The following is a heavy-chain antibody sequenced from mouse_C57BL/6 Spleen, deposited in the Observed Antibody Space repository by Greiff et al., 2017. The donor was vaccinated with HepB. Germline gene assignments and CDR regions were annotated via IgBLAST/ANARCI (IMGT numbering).Heavy chain of an antibody. D-gene: IGHD2-2*01. V-gene: IGHV1-69*01. CDR1: GYTFTSYW. CDR2: IDPSDSDT. J-gene: IGHJ4*01. CDR3: ARGGYGYDKGYAMDY. Sequence: QVQLQQPGAELVMPGASVKLSCKASGYTFTSYWMHWVKQRPGQGLEWIGEIDPSDSDTNYNQKFKGKSTLTVDKSSSTGYMQLSSRTSEDSAVYYGARGGYGYDKGYAMDYWGQGTSVTVSS.